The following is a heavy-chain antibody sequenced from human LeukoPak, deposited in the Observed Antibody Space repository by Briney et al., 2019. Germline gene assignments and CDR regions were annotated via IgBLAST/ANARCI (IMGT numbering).Heavy chain of an antibody. D-gene: IGHD1-1*01. J-gene: IGHJ3*01. CDR2: IHNSGGT. CDR3: ARDFTKTASPDAFDF. Sequence: SQTLSLTCTVSGDSINNDGYHWTWIRQHPGEGLEWIGYIHNSGGTAYNPSLRSRVSISLDTSLNQFSLTLHSVTAADTAVYYCARDFTKTASPDAFDFWGQGTLVAVSS. V-gene: IGHV4-31*03. CDR1: GDSINNDGYH.